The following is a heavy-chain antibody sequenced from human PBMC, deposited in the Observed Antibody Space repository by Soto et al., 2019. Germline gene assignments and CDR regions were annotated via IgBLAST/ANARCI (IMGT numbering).Heavy chain of an antibody. CDR3: ASALLYSNYTRGYYMEV. J-gene: IGHJ6*03. CDR1: GFTVSSNY. Sequence: EVQLVESGGGLVQPGGSLRLSCAASGFTVSSNYMSWVRQAPGKGLEWVSVIYSGGSTYYADSVKGRFTISRHNSKNTLYLQMNGMRAEDTAVYYCASALLYSNYTRGYYMEVWGKGTTVTVSS. CDR2: IYSGGST. D-gene: IGHD6-13*01. V-gene: IGHV3-53*04.